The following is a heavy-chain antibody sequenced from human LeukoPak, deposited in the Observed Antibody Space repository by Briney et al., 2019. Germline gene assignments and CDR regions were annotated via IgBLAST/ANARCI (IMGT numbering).Heavy chain of an antibody. Sequence: SVKVSCKASGGTFSSYAISWVRQAPGQGLEWMGGIIPIFGTANYAQKFQGRVTITADESTSTAYMELSSLRSEDTAVHYCASRFYDILTGYENYFDYWGQGTLVTVSS. CDR3: ASRFYDILTGYENYFDY. J-gene: IGHJ4*02. D-gene: IGHD3-9*01. V-gene: IGHV1-69*13. CDR1: GGTFSSYA. CDR2: IIPIFGTA.